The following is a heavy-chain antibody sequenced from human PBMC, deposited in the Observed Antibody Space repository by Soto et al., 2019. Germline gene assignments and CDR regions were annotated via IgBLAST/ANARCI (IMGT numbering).Heavy chain of an antibody. V-gene: IGHV1-69*01. J-gene: IGHJ4*02. CDR1: GGTFSRHA. Sequence: QVQLVQSGAEVMKPGSSVKVSCKASGGTFSRHAISWVRQAPGQGLEWMGGIIPIFGTANHAQKLQGRVTIIADESTSTVYMELSSLRSEDTAMYYCARGWGYDSNDYYYAYWGQGTLVIVSS. CDR2: IIPIFGTA. D-gene: IGHD3-22*01. CDR3: ARGWGYDSNDYYYAY.